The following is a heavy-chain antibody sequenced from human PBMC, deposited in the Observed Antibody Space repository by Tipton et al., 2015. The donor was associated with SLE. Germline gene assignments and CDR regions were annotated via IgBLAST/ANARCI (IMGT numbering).Heavy chain of an antibody. CDR2: IYPADSDT. CDR1: GYSFATYW. Sequence: QLVQSGEEVKKPGESLKISCKGSGYSFATYWIGWVRQIPGKGLERIGIIYPADSDTRYSPSFQGQVTISVDRSIDTAYLQWRSLKASDTAMYYCARPKMTMVTSYGDYWGQGTPVTVSS. V-gene: IGHV5-51*01. D-gene: IGHD4-17*01. CDR3: ARPKMTMVTSYGDY. J-gene: IGHJ4*02.